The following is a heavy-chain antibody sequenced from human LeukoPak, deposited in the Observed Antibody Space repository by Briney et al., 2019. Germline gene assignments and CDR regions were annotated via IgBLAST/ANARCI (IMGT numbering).Heavy chain of an antibody. V-gene: IGHV4-30-2*01. CDR3: ARDRCSGGSCYSGWYFDL. CDR1: GGSISSGGYS. Sequence: SQTLSLTCAVSGGSISSGGYSWSWIRQPPGKGLEWIGYIYHSGSTYYNPSLKSRVTISVDRSKNQFSLKLSSVTAADTAVYYCARDRCSGGSCYSGWYFDLWGRGTLVTVSS. J-gene: IGHJ2*01. CDR2: IYHSGST. D-gene: IGHD2-15*01.